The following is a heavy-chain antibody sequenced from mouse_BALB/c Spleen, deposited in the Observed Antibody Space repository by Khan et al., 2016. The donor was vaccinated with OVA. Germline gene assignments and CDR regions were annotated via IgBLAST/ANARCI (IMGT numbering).Heavy chain of an antibody. Sequence: QVQLKESGPGLVAPSQSLSITCTVSGFSLTSYGVHWVRQPPGQGLEWLGIICAGGSTTYNSALMSRLSISKDNSKSQVFIKMNSLQTDDTAMYYCARDTTATPYWGQGTLVTGSA. J-gene: IGHJ3*01. CDR2: ICAGGST. D-gene: IGHD1-2*01. V-gene: IGHV2-9*02. CDR3: ARDTTATPY. CDR1: GFSLTSYG.